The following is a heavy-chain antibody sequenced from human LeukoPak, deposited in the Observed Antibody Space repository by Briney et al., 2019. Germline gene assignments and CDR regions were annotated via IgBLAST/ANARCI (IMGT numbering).Heavy chain of an antibody. D-gene: IGHD3-10*01. CDR1: GYTFTSYG. CDR3: ARDDNYGSGQPDD. V-gene: IGHV1-18*01. Sequence: ASMTVSCKASGYTFTSYGITWVRQAPGQGLEWMGWISGYNGNTNYAQKFQGRVTMTTDTSTSTVYMELGSLRSDDTAVYYCARDDNYGSGQPDDWGQGTLVTVSS. J-gene: IGHJ4*02. CDR2: ISGYNGNT.